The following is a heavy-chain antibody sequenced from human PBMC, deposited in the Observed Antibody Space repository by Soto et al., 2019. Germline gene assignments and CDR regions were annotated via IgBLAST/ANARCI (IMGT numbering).Heavy chain of an antibody. J-gene: IGHJ4*02. D-gene: IGHD3-10*01. CDR3: VRDGGGSRHFYGFFEY. CDR2: VRHDGSNI. V-gene: IGHV3-33*01. CDR1: GFTFSGYG. Sequence: GGSLRLSCAATGFTFSGYGMHWVRQAPGKGLEWVAVVRHDGSNIYYADSVKGRFTISRDNSKNTLDLQMNSLRAEDTAVYYCVRDGGGSRHFYGFFEYWGQGAPGSVSS.